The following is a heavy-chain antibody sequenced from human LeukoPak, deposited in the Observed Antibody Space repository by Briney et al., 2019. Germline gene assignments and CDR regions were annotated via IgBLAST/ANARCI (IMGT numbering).Heavy chain of an antibody. CDR2: ISYDGSNK. CDR3: ASGGEFP. CDR1: GFTFSSYT. D-gene: IGHD3-16*01. J-gene: IGHJ5*02. V-gene: IGHV3-30-3*01. Sequence: GGSLRLSCAASGFTFSSYTMNWVRQAPGKGLEWVAVISYDGSNKYYADSVKGRFTISRDNSKNTLYLQMNSLRAEDTAVYYCASGGEFPWGQGTLVTVSS.